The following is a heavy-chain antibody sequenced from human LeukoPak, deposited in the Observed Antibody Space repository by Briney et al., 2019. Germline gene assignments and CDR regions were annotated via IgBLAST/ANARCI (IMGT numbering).Heavy chain of an antibody. J-gene: IGHJ4*02. V-gene: IGHV1-18*01. D-gene: IGHD3-22*01. CDR3: ARDLGWRDSSGSSDY. CDR1: GYTFTSYG. CDR2: ISAYNGNT. Sequence: ASVKVSCKASGYTFTSYGISWVRQAPGQGLEWMGWISAYNGNTNYAQKLQGRVTMTTDTSTNTAYMELRSLRSDDTAVYYCARDLGWRDSSGSSDYWGQGTLVTVSS.